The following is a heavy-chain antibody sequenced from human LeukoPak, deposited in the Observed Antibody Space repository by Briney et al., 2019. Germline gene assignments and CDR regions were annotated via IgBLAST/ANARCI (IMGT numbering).Heavy chain of an antibody. J-gene: IGHJ6*04. Sequence: ASVTVSCKASGYTFTGYYLHWVRQAPGQGLEWVGWINPNSGGTNCAHKFQGRVTMTRDTSISTAYMELSRLRSDGTAVYYCARELGYCSSTSSFIVGANVWGKGTTVTVSS. V-gene: IGHV1-2*02. CDR3: ARELGYCSSTSSFIVGANV. D-gene: IGHD2-2*01. CDR1: GYTFTGYY. CDR2: INPNSGGT.